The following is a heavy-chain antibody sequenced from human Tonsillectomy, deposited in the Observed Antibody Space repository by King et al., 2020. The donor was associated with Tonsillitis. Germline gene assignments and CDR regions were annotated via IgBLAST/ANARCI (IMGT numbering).Heavy chain of an antibody. V-gene: IGHV3-30*02. CDR1: GFTFSSSG. CDR2: IRYDGIYK. CDR3: AKEDVLGVTGAFDV. Sequence: VQLVESGGGVVQPGGSLRLSCAASGFTFSSSGMHWVRQAPGKGLEWVAFIRYDGIYKYYADSVKGRFTISRDNSKSTLYLQMNSLRDEDTAVYYCAKEDVLGVTGAFDVWGKGPMVPGSS. J-gene: IGHJ3*01. D-gene: IGHD2-8*02.